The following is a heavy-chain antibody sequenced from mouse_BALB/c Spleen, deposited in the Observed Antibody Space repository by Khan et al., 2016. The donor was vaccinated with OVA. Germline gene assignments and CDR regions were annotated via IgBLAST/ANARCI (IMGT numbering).Heavy chain of an antibody. D-gene: IGHD1-1*01. Sequence: VQLQQSGPELVKPGASVKISCKASGYSFTGYFMNWVMQSHGKSLEWIGRINPHFGETFFNQKFNDKATLTVDKSSCTAQMELRSLASEDSAVYYCGRINGSDFYSWGQGTNLT. J-gene: IGHJ2*01. CDR2: INPHFGET. CDR3: GRINGSDFYS. V-gene: IGHV1-20*02. CDR1: GYSFTGYF.